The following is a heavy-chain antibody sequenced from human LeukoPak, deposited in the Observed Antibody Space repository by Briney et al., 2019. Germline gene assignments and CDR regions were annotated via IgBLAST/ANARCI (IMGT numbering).Heavy chain of an antibody. J-gene: IGHJ4*02. CDR3: ARGGGYGDYDFFDY. CDR1: GFTFSSYW. D-gene: IGHD4-17*01. V-gene: IGHV3-7*01. Sequence: GGSLRLSCAASGFTFSSYWLSWVRQAPGKGLEWVANIKQDGSEKYYVDSVKGRFTISRDNAKNSLYLQMNSLRAEDTAVYYRARGGGYGDYDFFDYWGQGTLVTVSS. CDR2: IKQDGSEK.